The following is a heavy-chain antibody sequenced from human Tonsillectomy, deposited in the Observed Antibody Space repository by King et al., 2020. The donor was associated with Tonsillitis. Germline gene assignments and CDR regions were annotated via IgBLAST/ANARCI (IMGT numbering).Heavy chain of an antibody. CDR3: ARRGARTVAGSGFDY. J-gene: IGHJ4*02. V-gene: IGHV4-39*07. Sequence: QLQESGPGLVKPSETLSLTCTVSGGSISSSSYYWGWIRQPPGKGLEWIGSIYYSGSTYYNPSLKSRVTISVDTSKNQFSLKLSSVTAADTAVYYFARRGARTVAGSGFDYWGQGTLVTVSS. CDR1: GGSISSSSYY. CDR2: IYYSGST. D-gene: IGHD6-19*01.